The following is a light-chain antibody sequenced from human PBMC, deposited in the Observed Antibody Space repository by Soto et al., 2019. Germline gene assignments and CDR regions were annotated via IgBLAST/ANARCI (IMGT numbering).Light chain of an antibody. V-gene: IGKV1-39*01. CDR1: QSISSY. CDR3: QQSYSTPPT. J-gene: IGKJ2*01. Sequence: DIQMTQSPSSLSASVGDRVTITCRASQSISSYFNWYQQKPGKAPKLLIYAASSLQSGVPSRFSGSGSGTDLTLTISSLQPEDFATYYCQQSYSTPPTFGQGTKLEIK. CDR2: AAS.